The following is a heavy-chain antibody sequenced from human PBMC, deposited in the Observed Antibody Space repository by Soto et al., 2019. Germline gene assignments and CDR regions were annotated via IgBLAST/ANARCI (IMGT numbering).Heavy chain of an antibody. D-gene: IGHD6-13*01. CDR3: PSAAAGNSPFDY. CDR1: GFTFSSYG. Sequence: QVELVESGGGVVQPGRSLRLSCAASGFTFSSYGMHWVRQAPGKGLDWVAVIWYDGSDKYYADSVKGRFTISRDNSRNKLYWQINSLRAEDTAVYYCPSAAAGNSPFDYCGQGTLVTVSS. V-gene: IGHV3-33*01. CDR2: IWYDGSDK. J-gene: IGHJ4*02.